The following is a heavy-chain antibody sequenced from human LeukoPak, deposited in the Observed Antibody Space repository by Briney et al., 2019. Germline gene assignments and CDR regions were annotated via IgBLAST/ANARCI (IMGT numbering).Heavy chain of an antibody. J-gene: IGHJ1*01. D-gene: IGHD4-23*01. CDR3: YGANAEH. Sequence: PGGSLRLFCAASGLTFSSYWMQWVRQAPGKGLVWVSRINSDGSSTSYADSVKGRFTIARDNAKNTLYLQMNSLRAEDTAVYYCYGANAEHWGQGTLVTVS. CDR1: GLTFSSYW. V-gene: IGHV3-74*01. CDR2: INSDGSST.